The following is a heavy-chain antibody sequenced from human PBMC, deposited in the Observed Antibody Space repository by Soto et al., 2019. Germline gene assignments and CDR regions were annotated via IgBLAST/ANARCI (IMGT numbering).Heavy chain of an antibody. CDR3: AREWVQWRIFVS. D-gene: IGHD3-3*01. CDR1: GGSFSGYY. CDR2: INHSGST. Sequence: SETLSLTCAVYGGSFSGYYWSWIRQPPGKGLEWIGEINHSGSTNYNPSLKSRVTISVDTSKNQFSLKLSPVTAADTAVYYCAREWVQWRIFVSWGQGTLVTVSS. J-gene: IGHJ5*02. V-gene: IGHV4-34*01.